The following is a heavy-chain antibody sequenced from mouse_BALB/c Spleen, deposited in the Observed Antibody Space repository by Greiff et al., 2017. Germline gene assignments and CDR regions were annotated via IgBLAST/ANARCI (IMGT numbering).Heavy chain of an antibody. CDR3: ARERGIYDGYAMDY. CDR1: GYSFTGYY. D-gene: IGHD2-12*01. CDR2: INPYNGAT. J-gene: IGHJ4*01. V-gene: IGHV1-31*01. Sequence: VQLQQSGPELVKPGASVKISCKASGYSFTGYYMHWVKQSHVKSLEWIGRINPYNGATSYNQNFKDKASLTVDKSSSTAYMELHSLTSEDSAVYYCARERGIYDGYAMDYWGQGTSVTVSS.